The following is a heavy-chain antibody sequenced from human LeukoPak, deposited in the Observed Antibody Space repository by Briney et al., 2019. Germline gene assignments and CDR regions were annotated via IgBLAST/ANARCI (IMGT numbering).Heavy chain of an antibody. CDR2: IWYDGSNK. CDR3: ARVHYSGSGSYYPYYHYGMDV. Sequence: PGGSLRLSCAASGFTFSSYGMHWVRQAPGKGLEWVAVIWYDGSNKYYADSVKGRLTISRDNSKNTLYLQMNSLRAEDTAVYYCARVHYSGSGSYYPYYHYGMDVWGQGTTVTVSS. V-gene: IGHV3-33*01. D-gene: IGHD3-10*01. J-gene: IGHJ6*02. CDR1: GFTFSSYG.